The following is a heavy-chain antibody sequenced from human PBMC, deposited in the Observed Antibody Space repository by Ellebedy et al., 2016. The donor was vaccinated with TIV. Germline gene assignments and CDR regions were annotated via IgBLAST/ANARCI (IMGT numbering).Heavy chain of an antibody. CDR2: IYYSGTT. CDR1: GGSVVSGSYY. CDR3: ARLPWGSGSNGLDP. J-gene: IGHJ5*02. Sequence: MPSETLSLTCTVSGGSVVSGSYYWNWIRQSPGKGLEWIGYIYYSGTTNYNPSLRSRVTISVDTSKSQFSLKLTSVTAEDTAVYYCARLPWGSGSNGLDPWGRGTLVIVSS. V-gene: IGHV4-61*01. D-gene: IGHD2-15*01.